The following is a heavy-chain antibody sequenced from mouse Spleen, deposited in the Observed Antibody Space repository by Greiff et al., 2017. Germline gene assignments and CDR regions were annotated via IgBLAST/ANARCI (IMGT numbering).Heavy chain of an antibody. CDR3: TRLGLRPAWFAY. J-gene: IGHJ3*01. CDR1: GYTFTDYE. CDR2: IDPETGGT. D-gene: IGHD1-2*01. Sequence: QVQLQQSGAELVRPGASVTLSCKASGYTFTDYEMHWVKQTPVHGLEWIGAIDPETGGTAYNQKFKGKAILTADKSSSTAYMELRSLTSEDSAVYYCTRLGLRPAWFAYWGQGTLVTVSA. V-gene: IGHV1-15*01.